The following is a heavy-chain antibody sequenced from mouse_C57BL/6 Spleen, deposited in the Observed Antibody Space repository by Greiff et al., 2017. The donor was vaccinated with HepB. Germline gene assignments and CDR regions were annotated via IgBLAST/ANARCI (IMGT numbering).Heavy chain of an antibody. Sequence: QVQLKQPGAELVKPGASVKLSCKASGYTFTSYWMHWVKQRPGRGLEWIGRIDPNSGGTKYNEKFKSKATLTVDKPSSTAYMQLSSLTSEDSAVYYCARGEGRWDQAWFAYWGQGTLVTVSA. V-gene: IGHV1-72*01. CDR2: IDPNSGGT. J-gene: IGHJ3*01. CDR3: ARGEGRWDQAWFAY. CDR1: GYTFTSYW. D-gene: IGHD4-1*01.